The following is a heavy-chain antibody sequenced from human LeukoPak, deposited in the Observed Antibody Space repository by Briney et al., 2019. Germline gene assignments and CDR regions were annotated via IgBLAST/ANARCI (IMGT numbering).Heavy chain of an antibody. D-gene: IGHD6-19*01. CDR2: INSDGSST. J-gene: IGHJ4*02. CDR1: GYSISSGYYW. V-gene: IGHV3-74*01. CDR3: ARDLDSSGWYYFDY. Sequence: PSETLSLTCSVSGYSISSGYYWMHWVRQAPGKGLVWVSRINSDGSSTSYADSVKGRFTISRDNAKNTLYLQMNSLRAEDTAVYYRARDLDSSGWYYFDYWGQGTLVTVSS.